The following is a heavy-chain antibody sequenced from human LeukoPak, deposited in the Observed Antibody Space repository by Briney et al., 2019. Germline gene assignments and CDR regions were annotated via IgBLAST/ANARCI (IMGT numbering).Heavy chain of an antibody. D-gene: IGHD6-19*01. CDR1: GFTFTSYA. CDR2: ISSSSSYI. V-gene: IGHV3-21*01. CDR3: ARVLGDSGWYLGWFDP. J-gene: IGHJ5*02. Sequence: GGSLRLSCAASGFTFTSYAMSWVRQAPGKGLEWVSSISSSSSYIYYADSVKGRFTISRDNAKNSLYLQMNSLRVEDTAVYYCARVLGDSGWYLGWFDPWGQGTLVTVSS.